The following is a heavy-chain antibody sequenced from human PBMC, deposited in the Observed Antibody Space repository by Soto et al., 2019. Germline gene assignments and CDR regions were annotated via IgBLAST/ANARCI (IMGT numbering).Heavy chain of an antibody. J-gene: IGHJ6*03. V-gene: IGHV3-21*01. Sequence: GGSLRLSCAASGFTFSSYSMNWVRQAPGKGLEWVSSISSSSSYIYYADSVKGRFTISRDNAKNSLYLQMNSLRAEDTAVYYCARGNGDCSSTSCYGYYYYYYMDVWGKGTTVTVSS. D-gene: IGHD2-2*01. CDR2: ISSSSSYI. CDR1: GFTFSSYS. CDR3: ARGNGDCSSTSCYGYYYYYYMDV.